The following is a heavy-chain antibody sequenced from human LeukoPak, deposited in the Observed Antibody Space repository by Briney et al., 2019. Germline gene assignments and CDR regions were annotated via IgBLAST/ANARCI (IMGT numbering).Heavy chain of an antibody. V-gene: IGHV3-48*01. D-gene: IGHD6-13*01. J-gene: IGHJ6*03. CDR2: ISSSSSSI. CDR1: GFTFSSYS. Sequence: GGSLRLSCAASGFTFSSYSMTWVRQAPGKGLEWVSYISSSSSSIYYADSVRGRFTISRDNAKNSLYLQMNSLRAEDTAVYYCARGLQQLVRGYNYYFMDVWGKGTTVTVSS. CDR3: ARGLQQLVRGYNYYFMDV.